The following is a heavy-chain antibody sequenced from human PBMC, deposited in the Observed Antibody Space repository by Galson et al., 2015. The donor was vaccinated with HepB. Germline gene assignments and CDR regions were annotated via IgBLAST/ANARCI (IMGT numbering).Heavy chain of an antibody. V-gene: IGHV3-74*01. Sequence: SLRLSCAASGFPFSISFMHWVRQAPGKGLVWVSRISGDGSDTRYADSVKGRFTVSRDNAKNTLYLQMNSLRADDTAVYYCESNHYWGQGTLVTVSS. CDR3: ESNHY. CDR2: ISGDGSDT. CDR1: GFPFSISF. D-gene: IGHD2/OR15-2a*01. J-gene: IGHJ1*01.